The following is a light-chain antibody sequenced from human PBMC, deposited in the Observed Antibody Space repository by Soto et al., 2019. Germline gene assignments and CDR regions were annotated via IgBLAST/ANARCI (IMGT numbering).Light chain of an antibody. CDR1: QSISGW. CDR2: KAS. J-gene: IGKJ1*01. Sequence: DIQVTQSPSTLSASVGDRVTITCRASQSISGWLAWYQQKPGKAPNLLIYKASTLESGVPSRFSGSGSGTEFTLTISGLQPDDFATYYCQQYNTYGSWTFGQGTKVEIK. CDR3: QQYNTYGSWT. V-gene: IGKV1-5*03.